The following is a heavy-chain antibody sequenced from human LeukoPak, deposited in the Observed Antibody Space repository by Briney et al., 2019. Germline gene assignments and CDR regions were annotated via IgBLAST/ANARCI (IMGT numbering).Heavy chain of an antibody. J-gene: IGHJ4*02. CDR3: AREIIGSSPLDY. CDR2: IYHSGST. V-gene: IGHV4-38-2*02. Sequence: SETLSLTCTVSGYSISSGYYWCWIRQPPGKGLEWIGSIYHSGSTYYNPSLKSRVTISVDTSKNQFSLKLSSVTAADTAVYYCAREIIGSSPLDYWGQGTLVTVSS. D-gene: IGHD6-6*01. CDR1: GYSISSGYY.